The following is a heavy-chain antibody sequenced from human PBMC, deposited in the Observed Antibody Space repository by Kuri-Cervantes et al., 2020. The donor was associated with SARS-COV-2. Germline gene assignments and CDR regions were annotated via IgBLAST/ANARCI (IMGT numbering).Heavy chain of an antibody. CDR2: IYPGDSDT. Sequence: GESLKISCKGSGYSFTSYWIGWVRQMPGKGLEWMGIIYPGDSDTRYSPSFQGQVTISADKSISTAYLQWSSLKASDTAMYYCARLLLRPTYYHYYGMDVWGQGTTVTVSS. D-gene: IGHD2-15*01. CDR3: ARLLLRPTYYHYYGMDV. J-gene: IGHJ6*02. CDR1: GYSFTSYW. V-gene: IGHV5-51*01.